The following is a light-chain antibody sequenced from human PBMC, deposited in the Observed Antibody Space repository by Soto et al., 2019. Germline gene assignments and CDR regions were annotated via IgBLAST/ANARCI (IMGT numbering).Light chain of an antibody. J-gene: IGKJ2*01. CDR1: QSVSTTY. V-gene: IGKV3-20*01. CDR3: QHYSSSRPWYT. CDR2: GTS. Sequence: EIVLTQSPGTLSLSPGERATLSCSASQSVSTTYLGWYQQKPGQAPRLLVYGTSRRATGIPDRFSGSGSGTDFTLTISGLEREDFVLYCCQHYSSSRPWYTCRQGTRLEIK.